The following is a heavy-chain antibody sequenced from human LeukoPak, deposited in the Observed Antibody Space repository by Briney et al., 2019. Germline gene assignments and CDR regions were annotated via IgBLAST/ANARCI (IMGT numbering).Heavy chain of an antibody. CDR2: IYYSGST. J-gene: IGHJ3*02. V-gene: IGHV4-31*03. CDR3: ARPYSSGWPDAFDI. D-gene: IGHD6-19*01. Sequence: SQTLSLTCTVSGGSISSGGYYWSWIRQHPGKGLEWIGYIYYSGSTNYNPSLKSRVAISVDTSKNQFSLKLSSVTAADTAVYYCARPYSSGWPDAFDIWGQGTMVTVSS. CDR1: GGSISSGGYY.